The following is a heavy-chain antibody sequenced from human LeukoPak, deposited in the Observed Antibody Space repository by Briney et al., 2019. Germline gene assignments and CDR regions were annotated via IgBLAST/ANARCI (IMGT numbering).Heavy chain of an antibody. CDR3: AKSRTTHYYDSSGYPYYFDY. CDR2: ISGSGGSA. J-gene: IGHJ4*02. Sequence: GGSLRLSCAASGFTFSSYAMSWVRQAPGKGLEWVSAISGSGGSAYYADSMKGRFTISRDNSKNTLYLQMNSLRAEDTAVYYCAKSRTTHYYDSSGYPYYFDYWGQGTLVTVSS. V-gene: IGHV3-23*01. CDR1: GFTFSSYA. D-gene: IGHD3-22*01.